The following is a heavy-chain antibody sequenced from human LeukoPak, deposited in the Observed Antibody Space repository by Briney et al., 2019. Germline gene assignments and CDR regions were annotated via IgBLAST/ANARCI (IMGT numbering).Heavy chain of an antibody. CDR3: ARGPPYSSSSPEYFQH. J-gene: IGHJ1*01. D-gene: IGHD6-6*01. V-gene: IGHV4-39*07. CDR2: IYYSGST. CDR1: GGSISSSSYY. Sequence: SETLSLTCTVSGGSISSSSYYWGWIRQPPGKGLEWIGSIYYSGSTYYNPSLKSRVTISVDTSKNQFSLKLSSVTAADTAVYYCARGPPYSSSSPEYFQHWGQGTLVTVSS.